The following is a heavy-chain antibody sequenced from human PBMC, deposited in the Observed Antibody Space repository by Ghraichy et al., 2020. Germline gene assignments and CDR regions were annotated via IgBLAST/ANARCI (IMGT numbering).Heavy chain of an antibody. D-gene: IGHD3-3*01. CDR2: IYYSGST. CDR1: GGSISSGGYY. V-gene: IGHV4-31*03. J-gene: IGHJ4*02. Sequence: SETLSLTCTVSGGSISSGGYYWSWIRQHPGKGLEWIGYIYYSGSTYYNPSLKSRVTISVDTSKNQFSLKLSSVTAADTAVYYCASHFGVVSPFDYWGQGTLVTVSS. CDR3: ASHFGVVSPFDY.